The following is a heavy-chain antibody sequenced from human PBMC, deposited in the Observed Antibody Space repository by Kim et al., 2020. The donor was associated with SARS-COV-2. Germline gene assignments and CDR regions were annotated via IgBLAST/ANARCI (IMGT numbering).Heavy chain of an antibody. J-gene: IGHJ4*02. CDR2: INWNGGST. D-gene: IGHD1-26*01. CDR1: GFTFDDYG. CDR3: ARDRGGSYQLHFDY. Sequence: GGSLRLSCAASGFTFDDYGMSWVRQAPGKGLEWVSGINWNGGSTGYADSVKGRFTISRDNAKNSLYLQMNSLRAEDTALYYCARDRGGSYQLHFDYWGQGTLVTVSS. V-gene: IGHV3-20*04.